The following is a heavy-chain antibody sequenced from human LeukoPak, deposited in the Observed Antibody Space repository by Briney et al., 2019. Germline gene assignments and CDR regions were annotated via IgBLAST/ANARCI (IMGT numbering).Heavy chain of an antibody. CDR3: ARHGYSSYKFDY. D-gene: IGHD6-19*01. J-gene: IGHJ4*02. CDR2: IYYSGGT. V-gene: IGHV4-59*08. Sequence: AGTLSLTCTVSGGSISSYDWSWIRQPPGKGLEWIGYIYYSGGTNYNPSLKSRVTISVDTTTNQFSLKLRSVTAADTAVYYCARHGYSSYKFDYWGQGTLVTVSS. CDR1: GGSISSYD.